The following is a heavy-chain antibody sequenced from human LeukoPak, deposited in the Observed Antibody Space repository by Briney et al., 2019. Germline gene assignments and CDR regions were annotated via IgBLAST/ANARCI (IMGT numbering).Heavy chain of an antibody. CDR1: GFSFNYYG. CDR2: IRYDGSNQ. Sequence: GGSLRLSCVASGFSFNYYGMHWVRQAPGKGLEWVAFIRYDGSNQYYGDSVKGRFTISRDNSKNSLYLQMNSLRAEDTAVYYCAKDLPSSAAMVTSDYWGQGTLVTVSS. V-gene: IGHV3-30*02. CDR3: AKDLPSSAAMVTSDY. J-gene: IGHJ4*02. D-gene: IGHD5-18*01.